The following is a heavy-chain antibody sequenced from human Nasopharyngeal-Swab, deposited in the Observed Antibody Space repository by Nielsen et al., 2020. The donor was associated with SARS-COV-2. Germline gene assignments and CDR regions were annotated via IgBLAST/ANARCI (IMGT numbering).Heavy chain of an antibody. CDR3: TRDFDAATGY. CDR1: GFTFSSYW. D-gene: IGHD5-18*01. V-gene: IGHV3-74*01. CDR2: ISPDGSTT. J-gene: IGHJ4*02. Sequence: AGSLTLSCAASGFTFSSYWMHWVRQAPGKGLVWVSRISPDGSTTGYADSVKGRFTISRDNAKSTLYLQINSLRADDTAVYYCTRDFDAATGYWGQGTLVTVSS.